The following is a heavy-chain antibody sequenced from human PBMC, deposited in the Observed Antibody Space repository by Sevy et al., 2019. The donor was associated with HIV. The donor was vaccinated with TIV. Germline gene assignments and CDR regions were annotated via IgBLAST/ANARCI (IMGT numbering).Heavy chain of an antibody. Sequence: GGSLRLSCLGSGFTFSTHTMQWVRQAPGKGLEWVALIYPDGSRQIYTDSLKGRFTISRDNSKNTLFLQMNDLRTEETAAYCWARALSGGSWYSGFWGQGTQVTVSS. V-gene: IGHV3-30*07. J-gene: IGHJ4*02. CDR1: GFTFSTHT. CDR2: IYPDGSRQ. D-gene: IGHD6-13*01. CDR3: ARALSGGSWYSGF.